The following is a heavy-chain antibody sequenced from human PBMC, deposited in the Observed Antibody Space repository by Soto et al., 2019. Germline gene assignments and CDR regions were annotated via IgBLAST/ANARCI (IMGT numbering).Heavy chain of an antibody. CDR2: FDPEDGET. V-gene: IGHV1-24*01. J-gene: IGHJ6*02. CDR3: ATAAYRSVVWRDRDYYYYGMDV. D-gene: IGHD6-19*01. Sequence: ASVKVSCKVSGYTLTELSMHWVRQAPGKGLEWMGGFDPEDGETIYAQKFQGRVTMTEDTSTDTAYMELSSLRSADTAVYYCATAAYRSVVWRDRDYYYYGMDVWGQGTTVTVSS. CDR1: GYTLTELS.